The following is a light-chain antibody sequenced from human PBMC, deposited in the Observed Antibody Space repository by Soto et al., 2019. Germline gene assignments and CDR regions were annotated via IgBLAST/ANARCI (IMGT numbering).Light chain of an antibody. CDR3: CSYTSSIPYV. CDR1: SSDVGGYNY. J-gene: IGLJ1*01. V-gene: IGLV2-14*01. CDR2: EVS. Sequence: QSVLTQPASVSGSPGQSITISCTGTSSDVGGYNYVSWYQQHPDKAPKLMIYEVSNRPSGVSNRFSGSKSGNTASLTISGLQAEYEADYYCCSYTSSIPYVFGTGTKLTVL.